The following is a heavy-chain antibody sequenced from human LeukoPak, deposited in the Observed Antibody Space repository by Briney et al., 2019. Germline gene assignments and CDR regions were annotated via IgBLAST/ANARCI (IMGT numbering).Heavy chain of an antibody. D-gene: IGHD3-22*01. CDR3: ARARSGYYRYYFDY. J-gene: IGHJ4*02. CDR1: GGSFSGYY. V-gene: IGHV4-34*01. CDR2: INHSGST. Sequence: PSETLSLTCAVYGGSFSGYYWSWIRQPPGKGLEWIGEINHSGSTNYNPSLKSRVTISVDTSKNQFSLKLSSVTAADTAVYYCARARSGYYRYYFDYWGQGTLDTVSS.